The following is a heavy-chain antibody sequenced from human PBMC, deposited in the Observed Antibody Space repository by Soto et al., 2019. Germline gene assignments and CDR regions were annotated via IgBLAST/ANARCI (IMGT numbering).Heavy chain of an antibody. V-gene: IGHV1-69*01. CDR2: IIPTFGTG. Sequence: QVLLVQSGPEVKTQGSSVKVSCKASGGTCNNYAINWVRQAPGKGLEWMGGIIPTFGTGNHAQKVQGRVTITADESTTPAYMELNSLRSEDTAIYYCASFDGTLVRGGRSSPYEMDVWGQGTTVIVSS. CDR3: ASFDGTLVRGGRSSPYEMDV. J-gene: IGHJ6*02. CDR1: GGTCNNYA. D-gene: IGHD3-10*01.